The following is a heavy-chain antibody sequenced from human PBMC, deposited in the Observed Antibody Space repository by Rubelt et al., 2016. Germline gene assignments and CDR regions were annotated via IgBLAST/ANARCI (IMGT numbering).Heavy chain of an antibody. CDR3: AKQGADVALLNAWFDS. J-gene: IGHJ5*01. V-gene: IGHV3-23*01. Sequence: GKGLEWVSSISGRGGTTFYADSVKGRFTISRDNSKSTLYLQIDSPTVEDTALYYCAKQGADVALLNAWFDSWGQGTLLTVSS. CDR2: ISGRGGTT. D-gene: IGHD2-15*01.